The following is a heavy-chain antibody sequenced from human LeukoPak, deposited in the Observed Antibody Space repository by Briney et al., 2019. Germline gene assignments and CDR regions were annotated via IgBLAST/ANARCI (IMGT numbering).Heavy chain of an antibody. J-gene: IGHJ4*02. CDR3: ARDRNIAAREGLFDY. V-gene: IGHV3-23*01. CDR1: GFTFSSYA. Sequence: GGSLRLSCAASGFTFSSYAMSWVRQAPGKGLEWVSAISGSGGSAYYADSVKGRFTISRDNSKNTLYLQMNSLRAEDTAVYYCARDRNIAAREGLFDYWGQGTLVTVSS. D-gene: IGHD6-6*01. CDR2: ISGSGGSA.